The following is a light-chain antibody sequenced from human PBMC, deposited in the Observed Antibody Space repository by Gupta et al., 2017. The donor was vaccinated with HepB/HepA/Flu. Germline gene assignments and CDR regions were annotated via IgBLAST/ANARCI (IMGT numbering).Light chain of an antibody. CDR2: AAS. CDR3: QQAHSFPWT. V-gene: IGKV1-12*01. CDR1: QGISSW. J-gene: IGKJ1*01. Sequence: DIHITQSPSSVSASVGDRVTITCRASQGISSWLAWYQQKPGKAPKVLIYAASTLQSWVPSRFIGSSSGTDFTLTISSLQPEDYATYYCQQAHSFPWTFGQGTRVEIK.